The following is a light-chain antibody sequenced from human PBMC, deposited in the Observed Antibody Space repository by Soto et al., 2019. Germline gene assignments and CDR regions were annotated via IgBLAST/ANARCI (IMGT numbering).Light chain of an antibody. CDR3: QHRGKWPRT. CDR1: QSVSSY. Sequence: EIVLTQSPATLSLSPGERATLSCRVSQSVSSYLAWYQQKPGQAPRLLIYGASNRATGIPARFSGSGSGTDFTLTISSLEPEDFAVYYCQHRGKWPRTFGQGTKLEIK. J-gene: IGKJ2*01. CDR2: GAS. V-gene: IGKV3-11*01.